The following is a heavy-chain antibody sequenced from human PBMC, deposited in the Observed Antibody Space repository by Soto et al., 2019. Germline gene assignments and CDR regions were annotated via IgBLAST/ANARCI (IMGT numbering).Heavy chain of an antibody. Sequence: EVQLVESGGGLVQPGGSLRLSCAASGFTFSSYWMSWVRQAPGKGLEWVANIKQDGSEKYYVDSVKGRFTISRDNAKNSLYPQMNILRAEDTAVYYCARDTVAATVFDYWGQGTLVTVSS. CDR1: GFTFSSYW. D-gene: IGHD2-15*01. CDR2: IKQDGSEK. J-gene: IGHJ4*02. CDR3: ARDTVAATVFDY. V-gene: IGHV3-7*01.